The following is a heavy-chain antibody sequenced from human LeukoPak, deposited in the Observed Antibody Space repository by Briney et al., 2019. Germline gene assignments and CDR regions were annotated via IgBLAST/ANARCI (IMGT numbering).Heavy chain of an antibody. CDR3: ARDRANYDFWSGYPNWFDP. CDR2: IYTSGST. CDR1: GGSISSYY. J-gene: IGHJ5*02. V-gene: IGHV4-4*07. D-gene: IGHD3-3*01. Sequence: SETLSLTCTVSGGSISSYYWSWIRQPAGKGLEWIGRIYTSGSTNYNPSLKSRVAMSVDTSKNQFSLKLSSVTAADTAVYYCARDRANYDFWSGYPNWFDPWGQGTLVTVSS.